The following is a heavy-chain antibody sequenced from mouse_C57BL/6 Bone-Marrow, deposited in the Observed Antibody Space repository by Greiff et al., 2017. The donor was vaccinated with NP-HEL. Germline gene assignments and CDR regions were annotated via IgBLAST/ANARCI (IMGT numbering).Heavy chain of an antibody. Sequence: EVHLVESGGGLVKPGGSLKLSCAASGFTFSSYAMSWVRQTPEKRLEWVATISDGGSYTYYPDNVKGRFTISRDNAKNNLYLQMSHLKSEDTAMYYCARGLYDYDGAGAMDYWGQGTSVTVSS. J-gene: IGHJ4*01. D-gene: IGHD2-4*01. CDR2: ISDGGSYT. V-gene: IGHV5-4*01. CDR3: ARGLYDYDGAGAMDY. CDR1: GFTFSSYA.